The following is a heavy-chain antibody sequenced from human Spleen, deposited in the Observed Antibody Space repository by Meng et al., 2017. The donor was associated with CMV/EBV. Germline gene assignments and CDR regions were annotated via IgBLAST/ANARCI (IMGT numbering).Heavy chain of an antibody. D-gene: IGHD3-3*01. Sequence: GGSLRLSCAASGFTFSSNAMNWVRQAPGKGLEWVSGISGSGGSTYYADSVKGRFATSRDNSKKTLYLQMNSLRAEDTAVYYCAKDRNYDFWSGYSNDYWGQGTLVTVSS. V-gene: IGHV3-23*01. J-gene: IGHJ4*02. CDR3: AKDRNYDFWSGYSNDY. CDR1: GFTFSSNA. CDR2: ISGSGGST.